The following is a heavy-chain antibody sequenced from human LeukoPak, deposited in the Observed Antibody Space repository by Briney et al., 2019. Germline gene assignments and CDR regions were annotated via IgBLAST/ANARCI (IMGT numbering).Heavy chain of an antibody. V-gene: IGHV3-21*01. CDR2: IGTSASST. J-gene: IGHJ4*02. CDR3: ARDPRYYYDSSGQN. D-gene: IGHD3-22*01. CDR1: GFTFSSYT. Sequence: PGGSLRLSCATSGFTFSSYTMTWVRQAPGKGLEYVSGIGTSASSTTYADSVKGRFTISRDNAKNSLYLQMNSLRAEDTAVYYCARDPRYYYDSSGQNWGQGTLVTVSS.